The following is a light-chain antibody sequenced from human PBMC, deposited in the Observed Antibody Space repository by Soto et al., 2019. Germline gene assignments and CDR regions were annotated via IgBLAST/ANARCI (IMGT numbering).Light chain of an antibody. CDR1: QDIDKY. Sequence: DIQMTQSPSSLSASVGDRVTITCQASQDIDKYLSWYQRQPGKAPNLLIFDASNLGAGVPSRFSGSGSGTDFTFTISSLQPEDIATYYCQQYDSLPLIFGGGTKVEIK. CDR2: DAS. CDR3: QQYDSLPLI. J-gene: IGKJ4*01. V-gene: IGKV1-33*01.